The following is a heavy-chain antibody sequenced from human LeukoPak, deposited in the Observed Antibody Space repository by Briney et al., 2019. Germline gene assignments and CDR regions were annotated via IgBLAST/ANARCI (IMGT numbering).Heavy chain of an antibody. V-gene: IGHV1-46*01. CDR1: GYTFTSNY. J-gene: IGHJ4*02. CDR3: AREPGSGSYYGGYFDY. CDR2: ISPSGGST. D-gene: IGHD1-26*01. Sequence: AASVKVSCKAFGYTFTSNYMHWVRQAPGQGPEWMGVISPSGGSTTYAQKFQGRVTLTRDMSTSTAYMELRSLRSDDTAVYYCAREPGSGSYYGGYFDYWGQGTLVTASS.